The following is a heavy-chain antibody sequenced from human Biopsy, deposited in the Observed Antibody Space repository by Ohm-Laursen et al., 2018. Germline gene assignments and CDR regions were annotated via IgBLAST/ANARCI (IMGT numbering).Heavy chain of an antibody. CDR1: GDAFLVYY. D-gene: IGHD3-3*01. J-gene: IGHJ4*02. CDR2: IYPNSGDT. V-gene: IGHV1-2*02. Sequence: ASVKVSCKAFGDAFLVYYLHWVRQAPGQGLEWMGSIYPNSGDTDFAQKFQGRVSMTRDTSVSTAYLELSSLRSDDTAIYYCARDLLEWSLPSWGQGTLVTVFS. CDR3: ARDLLEWSLPS.